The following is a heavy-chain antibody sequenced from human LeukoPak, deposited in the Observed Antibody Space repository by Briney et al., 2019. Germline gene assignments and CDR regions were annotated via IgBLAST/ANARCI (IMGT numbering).Heavy chain of an antibody. J-gene: IGHJ5*02. CDR1: GFTVSSNY. D-gene: IGHD5-18*01. CDR3: ARTRPGYSSWFDP. Sequence: PGGSLRLSCAASGFTVSSNYMSWVRQAPGKGLEWVSLIYSGGRTYYADTVKARFTISRDNSKNTLYLQMNSLRAEDTAVYYCARTRPGYSSWFDPWGQGTLVTVSS. V-gene: IGHV3-66*01. CDR2: IYSGGRT.